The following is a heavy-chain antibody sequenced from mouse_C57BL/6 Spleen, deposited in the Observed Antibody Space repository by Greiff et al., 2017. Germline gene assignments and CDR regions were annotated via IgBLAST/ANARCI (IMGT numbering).Heavy chain of an antibody. J-gene: IGHJ2*01. V-gene: IGHV1-64*01. Sequence: QVQLKQPGAELVKPGASVKLSCKASGYTFTSYWMHWVKQRPGQGLEWIGMIHPNSGSTNYNEKFKSKATLTVDKSSSTAYMQLSSLTSEDSAVYYCARLKYYYFDYWGQGTTLTVSS. CDR1: GYTFTSYW. CDR3: ARLKYYYFDY. CDR2: IHPNSGST. D-gene: IGHD5-1-1*01.